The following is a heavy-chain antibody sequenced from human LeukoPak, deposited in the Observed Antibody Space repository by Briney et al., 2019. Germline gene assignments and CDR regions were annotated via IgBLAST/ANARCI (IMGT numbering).Heavy chain of an antibody. J-gene: IGHJ4*02. CDR1: GFSFSDYY. V-gene: IGHV3-11*04. CDR2: ISDSGRTI. CDR3: ARDGCGGSPSFED. D-gene: IGHD1-26*01. Sequence: GGSLRLSCAASGFSFSDYYMSWIRQAPGKGLEWVSYISDSGRTIYYADSVKGRFTISRDNAQNSLFLQMKSLTVEDTAVYYCARDGCGGSPSFEDWGQGALVTVSS.